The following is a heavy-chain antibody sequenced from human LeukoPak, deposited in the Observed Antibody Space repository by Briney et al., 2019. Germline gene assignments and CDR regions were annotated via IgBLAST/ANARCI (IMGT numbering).Heavy chain of an antibody. J-gene: IGHJ4*02. CDR3: ATDLLSAPAWLPEPIAARRRVDY. Sequence: ASVKVSCKVSGYTLTELSMHWVRQAPGKGLEWMGGFDPEDGETIYAQKFQGRVTMTEDTSTDTAYMELSSLRSEDTAVYYCATDLLSAPAWLPEPIAARRRVDYWGQGTLVTVSS. V-gene: IGHV1-24*01. D-gene: IGHD6-6*01. CDR1: GYTLTELS. CDR2: FDPEDGET.